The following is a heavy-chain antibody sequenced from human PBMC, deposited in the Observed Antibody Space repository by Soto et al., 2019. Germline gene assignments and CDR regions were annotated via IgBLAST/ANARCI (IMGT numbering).Heavy chain of an antibody. D-gene: IGHD2-2*01. CDR2: ISSSGSTI. J-gene: IGHJ2*01. CDR3: AIPVPPYCSSTSCPNWYFDL. Sequence: QVQLVESGGGLVKPGGSLRLSCAASGFTFSDYYMSWIRQAPGKGLEWVSYISSSGSTIYYADSVKGRFTISRDNAKNSLYLQMNSLRAEDTAVYYCAIPVPPYCSSTSCPNWYFDLWGRGTLVTVSS. V-gene: IGHV3-11*01. CDR1: GFTFSDYY.